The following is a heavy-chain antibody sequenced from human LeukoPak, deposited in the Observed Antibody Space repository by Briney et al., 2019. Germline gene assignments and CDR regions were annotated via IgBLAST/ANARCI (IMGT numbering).Heavy chain of an antibody. J-gene: IGHJ4*02. CDR3: ARDSSGCYYSPFDY. Sequence: ASVKVSCKASGYTFTSYAMHWVRQAPGQRLEWMGWINAGNGNTKYSQKFQGRVTITRDTSASTAYMELSSLRSEDTAVYYCARDSSGCYYSPFDYWGQGTLVTVSS. V-gene: IGHV1-3*01. CDR1: GYTFTSYA. D-gene: IGHD3-22*01. CDR2: INAGNGNT.